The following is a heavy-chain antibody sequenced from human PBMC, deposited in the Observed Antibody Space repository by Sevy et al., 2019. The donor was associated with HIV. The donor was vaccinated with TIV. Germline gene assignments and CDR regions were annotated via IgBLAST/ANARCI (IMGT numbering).Heavy chain of an antibody. Sequence: ASVKVSCKASGGTFSSYAISWVRQAPGQGLEWMGGIIPIFGTANYAQKFQGRVTITADESTSTTYMELSSLRSEDTAVYFCARGITSMFGGGYYFDYWGQGTLFTVSS. J-gene: IGHJ4*02. CDR2: IIPIFGTA. V-gene: IGHV1-69*13. D-gene: IGHD5-18*01. CDR1: GGTFSSYA. CDR3: ARGITSMFGGGYYFDY.